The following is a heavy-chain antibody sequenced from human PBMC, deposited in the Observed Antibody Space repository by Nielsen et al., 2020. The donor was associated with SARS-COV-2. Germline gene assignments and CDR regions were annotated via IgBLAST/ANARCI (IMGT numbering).Heavy chain of an antibody. CDR2: IGGNGRNI. CDR3: ARVGGSSWYFDN. Sequence: GESLKISCAASGFTFSGSSMHWVRQASGKALEWLSYIGGNGRNIFYADSVKGRFTISRDNAENSLSLQMNSLRAEDTAVYYCARVGGSSWYFDNWGQGTLVTVSS. V-gene: IGHV3-48*03. D-gene: IGHD6-13*01. J-gene: IGHJ4*02. CDR1: GFTFSGSS.